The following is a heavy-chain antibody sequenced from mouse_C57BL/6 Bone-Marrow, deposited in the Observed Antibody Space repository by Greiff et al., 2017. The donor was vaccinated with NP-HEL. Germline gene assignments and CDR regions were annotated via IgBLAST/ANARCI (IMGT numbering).Heavy chain of an antibody. D-gene: IGHD1-1*01. CDR3: ARYKELLLYFDY. Sequence: EVMLVESGGGLVQPGGSLSLSCAASGFTFTDYYMSWVRQPPGKALEWLGFIRNKANGYTTEYSASGKGRFTISTDNSQSILYLPMNALRAEDSATYYCARYKELLLYFDYWGQGTTLTVSS. J-gene: IGHJ2*01. V-gene: IGHV7-3*01. CDR2: IRNKANGYTT. CDR1: GFTFTDYY.